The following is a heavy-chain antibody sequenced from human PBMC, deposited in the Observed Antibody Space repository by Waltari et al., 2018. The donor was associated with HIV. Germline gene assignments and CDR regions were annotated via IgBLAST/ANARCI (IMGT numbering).Heavy chain of an antibody. J-gene: IGHJ5*01. D-gene: IGHD3-3*01. V-gene: IGHV3-9*01. CDR2: ISWNSGIT. Sequence: EVQLVASGGGLVQPGRSLRLSCAASGSTFDDYPMHWVRQSPGKGLEWVSGISWNSGITDYGDSVKGRFTISRDNAKNSLYLQMNSLTVEDTAFYYCAKGGSHLTIFEAWFDSWGQGTLVTVSS. CDR1: GSTFDDYP. CDR3: AKGGSHLTIFEAWFDS.